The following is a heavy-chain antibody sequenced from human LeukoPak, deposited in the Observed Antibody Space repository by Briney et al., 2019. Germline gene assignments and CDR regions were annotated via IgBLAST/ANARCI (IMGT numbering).Heavy chain of an antibody. J-gene: IGHJ4*02. V-gene: IGHV3-23*01. CDR2: ISGSGGST. CDR1: GFTFSSYA. CDR3: AKDDAWLRYGE. D-gene: IGHD3-10*01. Sequence: GGSLRLSCAASGFTFSSYAMSWVRQAPGKGPEWVSAISGSGGSTYYADSVKGRFTISRDNSKNTVYLEVISLTDEDTAVYYCAKDDAWLRYGEWSQGTLVTVSS.